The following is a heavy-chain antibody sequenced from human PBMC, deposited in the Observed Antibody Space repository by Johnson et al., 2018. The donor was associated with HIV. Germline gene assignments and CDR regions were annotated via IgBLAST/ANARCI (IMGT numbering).Heavy chain of an antibody. D-gene: IGHD5-18*01. CDR3: VRVSLGYSYGYDAFDI. J-gene: IGHJ3*02. CDR1: GFTFNSYG. V-gene: IGHV3-20*04. CDR2: INWNGGST. Sequence: AQLVASGGAVVQPGSSLRLSCAAPGFTFNSYGMGWVRQVPGKGLEWVSGINWNGGSTGFADSVKGRFTISRDNAKNSLYLQMSSLRTEDTAVYYCVRVSLGYSYGYDAFDIWGQGTMVTVSS.